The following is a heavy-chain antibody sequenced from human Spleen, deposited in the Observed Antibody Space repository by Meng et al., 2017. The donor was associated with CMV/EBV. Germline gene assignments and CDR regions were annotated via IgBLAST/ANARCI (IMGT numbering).Heavy chain of an antibody. Sequence: GESLKISCTASDFTFSNYWMSWVRQAPGKGLEWVSSISSSSTYISYTDSVKGRFTISRDNAKKSLYLKMNSLRADDTAVYYCAGDVGYDFGMDVWGQGTTVTVSS. V-gene: IGHV3-21*01. CDR2: ISSSSTYI. J-gene: IGHJ6*02. CDR3: AGDVGYDFGMDV. D-gene: IGHD5-12*01. CDR1: DFTFSNYW.